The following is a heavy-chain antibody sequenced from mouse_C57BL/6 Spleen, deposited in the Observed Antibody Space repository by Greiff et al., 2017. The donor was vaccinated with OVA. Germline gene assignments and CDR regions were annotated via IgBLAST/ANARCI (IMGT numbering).Heavy chain of an antibody. Sequence: EVKLMESGGGLVKPGGSLKLSCAASGFTFSSYAMSWVRQTPEKRLEWVATISDGGSYTYYPDNVKGRFTISRDNAKNNLYLQMSHLTSEDTAMYYCARDHRSSYWDFDVWGTGTTVTVSS. V-gene: IGHV5-4*01. CDR1: GFTFSSYA. CDR3: ARDHRSSYWDFDV. J-gene: IGHJ1*03. CDR2: ISDGGSYT. D-gene: IGHD1-1*01.